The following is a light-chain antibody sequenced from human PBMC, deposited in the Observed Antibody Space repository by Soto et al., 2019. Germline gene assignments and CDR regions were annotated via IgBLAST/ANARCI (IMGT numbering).Light chain of an antibody. CDR1: QGVGNKY. CDR3: QQYTNAHGIT. V-gene: IGKV3-20*01. Sequence: EIALTQSPGTLSSSPGERATLSCRASQGVGNKYLAGYQQRPGQAPSLLSYAASSRATGVPDRFSGSGSGTDFTLTISRLEPEDFAVYYCQQYTNAHGITFGQGTRLEIK. J-gene: IGKJ5*01. CDR2: AAS.